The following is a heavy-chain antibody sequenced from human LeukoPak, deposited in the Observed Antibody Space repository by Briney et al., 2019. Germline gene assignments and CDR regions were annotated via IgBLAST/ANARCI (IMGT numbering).Heavy chain of an antibody. D-gene: IGHD3-10*01. J-gene: IGHJ4*02. V-gene: IGHV3-21*01. CDR3: AREYYYGSGSFDY. CDR2: ISGSSKYI. CDR1: GFTFSTYG. Sequence: GGSLRLSCAASGFTFSTYGMDWVRQAPGKGLEWVSSISGSSKYIYYADSVKGRFTISRDNAKNSLYLQMNSLRAEDTAVYYCAREYYYGSGSFDYWGQGTLVTVSS.